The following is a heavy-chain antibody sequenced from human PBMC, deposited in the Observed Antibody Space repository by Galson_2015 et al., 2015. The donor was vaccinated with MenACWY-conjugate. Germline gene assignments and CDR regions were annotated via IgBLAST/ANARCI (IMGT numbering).Heavy chain of an antibody. Sequence: LRLADAASGVTFNIYGMHWARQSPLKGLEGVADIPYDRSNKYYADSVKGRFTISRDNSKHTLYLQMNSLIAEDTAVYYCAKTEGWRVSWFYYWGQGTLVTVSS. J-gene: IGHJ4*02. CDR3: AKTEGWRVSWFYY. CDR2: IPYDRSNK. CDR1: GVTFNIYG. V-gene: IGHV3-30*18. D-gene: IGHD6-13*01.